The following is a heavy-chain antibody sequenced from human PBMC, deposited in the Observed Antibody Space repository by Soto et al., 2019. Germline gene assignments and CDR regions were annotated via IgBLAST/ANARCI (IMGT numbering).Heavy chain of an antibody. V-gene: IGHV1-8*01. Sequence: GASVKVSCKASGYTFTSYDINWVRQATGQGLEWMGWMNPNSGNTGYAQKFQGRVTMTRNTSISTAYMELSSLRSEDTAVYYCARLRVGATSGAASFDPWGQGTLVTVS. CDR1: GYTFTSYD. CDR3: ARLRVGATSGAASFDP. CDR2: MNPNSGNT. J-gene: IGHJ5*02. D-gene: IGHD1-26*01.